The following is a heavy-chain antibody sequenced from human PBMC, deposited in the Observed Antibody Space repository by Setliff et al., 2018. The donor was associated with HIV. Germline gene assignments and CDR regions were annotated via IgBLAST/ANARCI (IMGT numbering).Heavy chain of an antibody. CDR2: INPNSGGT. Sequence: ASVKVSCKASGYIFTDYYMHWVRQAPGQELGWMGRINPNSGGTNYAQKFQGRITLPRDTSTNTVYMELRSLRSEDTAVYYCARGGSPWVRGVKEGYFDYWGQGTLVTVSS. D-gene: IGHD3-10*01. CDR3: ARGGSPWVRGVKEGYFDY. V-gene: IGHV1-2*06. J-gene: IGHJ4*02. CDR1: GYIFTDYY.